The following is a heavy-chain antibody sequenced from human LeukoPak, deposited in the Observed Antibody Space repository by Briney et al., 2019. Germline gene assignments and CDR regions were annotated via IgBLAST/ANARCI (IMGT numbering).Heavy chain of an antibody. V-gene: IGHV1-69*05. CDR2: VIPIFGTA. Sequence: SGKVSCKASGGPFSSYAISRVRQAPGQGIEWMGGVIPIFGTANYAQKFQGRVTITTDESTSTAYMELSSLRSEDTAVYYCARGEEYCSGGSCYVLFDYWGQGTLVTVSS. D-gene: IGHD2-15*01. CDR3: ARGEEYCSGGSCYVLFDY. J-gene: IGHJ4*02. CDR1: GGPFSSYA.